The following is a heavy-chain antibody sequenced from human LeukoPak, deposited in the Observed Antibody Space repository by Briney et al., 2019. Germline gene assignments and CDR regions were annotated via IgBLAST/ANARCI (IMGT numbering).Heavy chain of an antibody. V-gene: IGHV3-21*04. D-gene: IGHD6-19*01. CDR2: ISSSSSYI. Sequence: GGSLRLSCAASGFTFSSYSMNWVRQAPGKGLEWVSSISSSSSYIYYADSVKGRFTISRDNAKNSLYLQMNSLRANDTAVYYCAREFNIAVAGIYTGFDIWGQGTMVTVSS. J-gene: IGHJ3*02. CDR3: AREFNIAVAGIYTGFDI. CDR1: GFTFSSYS.